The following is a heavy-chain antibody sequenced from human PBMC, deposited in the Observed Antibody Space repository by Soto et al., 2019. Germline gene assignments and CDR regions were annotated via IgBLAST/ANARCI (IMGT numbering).Heavy chain of an antibody. J-gene: IGHJ4*02. Sequence: EVQLVTSGGGLIQPGGSLRLSCAASGFAVNSNYMSWVRQAPGTGLEWVSVIFGGGSTYYSDSVKGRFTISRDNSKNTLYLQMNSLRTEDTAVYYCVRTSSYWGQGTLVTVSS. CDR1: GFAVNSNY. CDR3: VRTSSY. D-gene: IGHD2-2*01. CDR2: IFGGGST. V-gene: IGHV3-53*01.